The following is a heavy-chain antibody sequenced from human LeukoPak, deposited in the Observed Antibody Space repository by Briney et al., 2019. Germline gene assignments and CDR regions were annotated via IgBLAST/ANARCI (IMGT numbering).Heavy chain of an antibody. D-gene: IGHD6-13*01. V-gene: IGHV1-8*01. Sequence: GASVKVSCKASGYTFTSYDINWVRQATGQGLEWMGWMNPNSGNTGYAQKSQGRVTMTRNTSISTAYMELSSLRSEDTAVYYCARGGRAAAGTFYYYYYMDVWGKGTTVTVSS. CDR2: MNPNSGNT. CDR1: GYTFTSYD. J-gene: IGHJ6*03. CDR3: ARGGRAAAGTFYYYYYMDV.